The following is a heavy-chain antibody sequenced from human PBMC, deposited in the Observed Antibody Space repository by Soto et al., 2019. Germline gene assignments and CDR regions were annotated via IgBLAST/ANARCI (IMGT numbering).Heavy chain of an antibody. V-gene: IGHV3-23*01. Sequence: TGGSLRLSCAASGLTFSSYAMSWVRQAPGKGLEWVSAISGSGGSTYYADSVKGRFTISRDNSKNTLYLQMNSLRAEDTAVYYCARDTPRPQQWLVHYYYYGMDVWGQGTTVTVSS. CDR3: ARDTPRPQQWLVHYYYYGMDV. CDR2: ISGSGGST. J-gene: IGHJ6*02. D-gene: IGHD6-19*01. CDR1: GLTFSSYA.